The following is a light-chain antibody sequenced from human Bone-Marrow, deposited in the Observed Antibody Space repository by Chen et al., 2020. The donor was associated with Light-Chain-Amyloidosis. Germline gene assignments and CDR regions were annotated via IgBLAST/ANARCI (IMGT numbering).Light chain of an antibody. CDR2: WAS. V-gene: IGKV4-1*01. Sequence: DIVMTQFPDSLAVSLGERPTINCKSSQSVLYSSNNKNYLAWYQQKPGQPPKLLISWASTRESGVPDRFSGSGSGTDFTLTISSLQAEDVAVYYCQQYYSIPVTFGPGTKVD. J-gene: IGKJ3*01. CDR1: QSVLYSSNNKNY. CDR3: QQYYSIPVT.